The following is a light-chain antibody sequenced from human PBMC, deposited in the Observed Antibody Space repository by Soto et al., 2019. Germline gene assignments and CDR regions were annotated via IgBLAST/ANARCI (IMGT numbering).Light chain of an antibody. CDR1: QSISSY. J-gene: IGKJ1*01. V-gene: IGKV1-39*01. Sequence: DIQMTQSPSSLSSSVGERFTITCRASQSISSYLNWYQQKPGKAPKLLIYAASSLQSGVPSRFSGSGSGTDFTLTISSLQPEDFATYYCQQSYSTPRTFGQGTKVDNK. CDR3: QQSYSTPRT. CDR2: AAS.